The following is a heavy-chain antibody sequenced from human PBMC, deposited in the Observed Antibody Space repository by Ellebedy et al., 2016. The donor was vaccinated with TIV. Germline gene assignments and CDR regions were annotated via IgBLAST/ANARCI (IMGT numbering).Heavy chain of an antibody. CDR1: GFTITNYG. D-gene: IGHD3-22*01. CDR3: ARASSGSSYWGYDY. CDR2: ISYDGNHK. J-gene: IGHJ4*02. V-gene: IGHV3-30*03. Sequence: GESLKISCAVSGFTITNYGMPWVRQAPGKGLEWVAVISYDGNHKYYADSVKGRLTISRDDSKNTLYLQMNNLRLEDTAVYFCARASSGSSYWGYDYWGQGTLVTVSS.